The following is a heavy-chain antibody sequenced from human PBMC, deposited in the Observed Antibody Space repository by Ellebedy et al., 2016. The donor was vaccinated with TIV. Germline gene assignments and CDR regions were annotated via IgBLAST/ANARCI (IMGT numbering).Heavy chain of an antibody. CDR1: GYTFTSYG. D-gene: IGHD3-22*01. J-gene: IGHJ4*02. CDR3: ARFYDSSGYYYFRPNQFDY. V-gene: IGHV1-18*01. Sequence: AASVKVSCKASGYTFTSYGISWVRQAPGQGLEWMGWISTYNGITNYAQKLQGRVTVTTDTSTSTAYMELRSLRSDDTAVYYCARFYDSSGYYYFRPNQFDYWGQGTLVTVSS. CDR2: ISTYNGIT.